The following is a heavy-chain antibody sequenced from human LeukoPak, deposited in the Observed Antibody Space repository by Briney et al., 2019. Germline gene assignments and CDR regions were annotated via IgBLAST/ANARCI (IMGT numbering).Heavy chain of an antibody. CDR3: ASLSGKTYYYYYYMDV. CDR1: GGSFSGYY. D-gene: IGHD3-10*01. J-gene: IGHJ6*03. Sequence: SETLSLTCAVYGGSFSGYYWSWIRQPPGKGLEWTGEINHSGSTNYNPSLKSRVTISVDTSKNQFSLKLSSVTAADTAVYYCASLSGKTYYYYYYMDVWGKGTTVTVSS. CDR2: INHSGST. V-gene: IGHV4-34*01.